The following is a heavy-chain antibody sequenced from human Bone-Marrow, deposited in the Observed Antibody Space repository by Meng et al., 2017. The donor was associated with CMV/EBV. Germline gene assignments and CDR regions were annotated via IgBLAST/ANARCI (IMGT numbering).Heavy chain of an antibody. CDR2: IKKDGSEK. J-gene: IGHJ4*02. Sequence: GESLKISCAASGFTFSSYWMSWVRQAPGKGLEWVANIKKDGSEKYYVDSVKGRFTISRDNAKNSLYLQMNSLRAEDTAVYYCARELLWFGELLFTPSTIPDYWGQGTLVTVSS. V-gene: IGHV3-7*01. CDR3: ARELLWFGELLFTPSTIPDY. CDR1: GFTFSSYW. D-gene: IGHD3-10*01.